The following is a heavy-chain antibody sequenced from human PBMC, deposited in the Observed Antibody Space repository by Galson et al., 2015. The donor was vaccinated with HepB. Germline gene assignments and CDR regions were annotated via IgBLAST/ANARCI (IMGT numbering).Heavy chain of an antibody. V-gene: IGHV3-30*18. CDR3: AKDLSTYGDYAIFDY. CDR1: GFTFSSYG. CDR2: ISYDGSNK. J-gene: IGHJ4*02. D-gene: IGHD4-17*01. Sequence: SLRLSCAASGFTFSSYGMHWVRQAPGKGLEWVAVISYDGSNKYYADSVKGRFTISRDNSKNTLYLQMDSLRAEDTAVYYCAKDLSTYGDYAIFDYWGQGTLVTVSS.